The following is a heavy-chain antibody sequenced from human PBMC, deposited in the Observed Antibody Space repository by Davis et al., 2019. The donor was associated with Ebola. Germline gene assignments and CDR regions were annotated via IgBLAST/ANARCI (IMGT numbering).Heavy chain of an antibody. CDR3: ARTGVQERNRDIVVVPAASFGMDV. V-gene: IGHV4-4*02. Sequence: PSETLSLTCAVSGGSISSSNWWSWVRQPPGKGLEWIGEIYHSGSTNYNPSLKSRVTISVDKSKNQFSLKLSSVTAADTAVYYCARTGVQERNRDIVVVPAASFGMDVWGQGTTVTISS. CDR2: IYHSGST. CDR1: GGSISSSNW. J-gene: IGHJ6*02. D-gene: IGHD2-2*01.